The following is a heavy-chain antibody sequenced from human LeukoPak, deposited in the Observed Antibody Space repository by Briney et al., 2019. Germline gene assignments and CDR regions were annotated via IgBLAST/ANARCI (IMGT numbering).Heavy chain of an antibody. D-gene: IGHD5/OR15-5a*01. CDR1: GASISGYF. Sequence: SETLSLTCTVSGASISGYFWSWIRQPPGKGLEWIGYISSSGNTNYNPSLKSRVTISVDTSKNQFSLKLSSVTATDTALYYCARRVYGTSQYYWGQGTLVTVSS. V-gene: IGHV4-59*08. J-gene: IGHJ4*02. CDR2: ISSSGNT. CDR3: ARRVYGTSQYY.